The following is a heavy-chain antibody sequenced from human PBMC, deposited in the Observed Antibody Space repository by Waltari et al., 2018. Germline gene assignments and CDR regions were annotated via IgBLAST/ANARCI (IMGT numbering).Heavy chain of an antibody. Sequence: VQLVESGGGLVQPGGSVRLSCAASGLTFSTHWLDWVRQAPGKGLVWVSRMKTDGTSISYADSVRGRFIISRDSAKNTYYLQMSSLRVEDTAVYYCTMNPGYWGQGTAVTVSS. CDR3: TMNPGY. J-gene: IGHJ4*02. V-gene: IGHV3-74*01. CDR2: MKTDGTSI. CDR1: GLTFSTHW.